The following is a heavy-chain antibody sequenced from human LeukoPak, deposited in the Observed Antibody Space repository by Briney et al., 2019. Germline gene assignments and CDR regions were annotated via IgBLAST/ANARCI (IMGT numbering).Heavy chain of an antibody. Sequence: SETLSLTCTVSGGSISSTTNYWSWIRQHPGKGLEWIGYIYYSAYPNYNPSLKSRLTISVDTAKNQFSLKLRSVTAADTAVYYCATYSHYLSPDAFDIWGRGTMVTVSS. J-gene: IGHJ3*02. CDR1: GGSISSTTNY. CDR2: IYYSAYP. CDR3: ATYSHYLSPDAFDI. V-gene: IGHV4-31*03. D-gene: IGHD4-11*01.